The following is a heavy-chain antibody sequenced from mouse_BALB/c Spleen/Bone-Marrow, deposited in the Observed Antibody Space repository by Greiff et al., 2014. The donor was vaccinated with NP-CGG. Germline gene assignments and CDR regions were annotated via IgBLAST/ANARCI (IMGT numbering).Heavy chain of an antibody. CDR3: ARENYYGSSYRFAY. V-gene: IGHV1-4*02. CDR2: INPSSGYT. Sequence: VQLQQSAAELARPGASVKMSCKASGYTFTSYTMHWVKQRPGQGLEWIGYINPSSGYTEYNQKFKDKTTLTADKSSSTAYKQLSSLTSEDSAVYYCARENYYGSSYRFAYWGQGTLVTVSA. J-gene: IGHJ3*01. D-gene: IGHD1-1*01. CDR1: GYTFTSYT.